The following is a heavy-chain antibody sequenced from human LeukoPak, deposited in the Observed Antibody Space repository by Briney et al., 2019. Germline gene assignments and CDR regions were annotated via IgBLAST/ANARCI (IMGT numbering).Heavy chain of an antibody. CDR2: INHSGST. J-gene: IGHJ4*02. V-gene: IGHV4-34*01. CDR1: GGSFSGYY. CDR3: ARQGYQLRYFFDY. Sequence: SETLSLTCAVYGGSFSGYYWSWIRQPPGKGLEWIGEINHSGSTNYNPSLKSRVTISVDTSKNQFSLKLSSVTAADTAVYYCARQGYQLRYFFDYWGQGTLVTVSS. D-gene: IGHD2-2*01.